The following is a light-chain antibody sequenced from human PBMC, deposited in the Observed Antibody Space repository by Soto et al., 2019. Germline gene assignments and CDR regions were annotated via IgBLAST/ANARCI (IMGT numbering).Light chain of an antibody. J-gene: IGKJ1*01. CDR2: DAS. CDR1: QSVSSSY. V-gene: IGKV3-20*01. CDR3: QQYGSSPRT. Sequence: ENVLTQSPCTLSLSPGERATLSCRASQSVSSSYLAWYQQKPGQAPRLLIYDASSRATGIPDRFSGSGSGADFTLTISSLEPEDFAVYFCQQYGSSPRTFGQGTKV.